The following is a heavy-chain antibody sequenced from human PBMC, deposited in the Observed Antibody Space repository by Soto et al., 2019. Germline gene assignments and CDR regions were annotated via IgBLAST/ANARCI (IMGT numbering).Heavy chain of an antibody. Sequence: ASVKVSCKTSGYSFTDYKLHWVRQAPGQGLEWMGWVDPNGGGSNSAQKFQGSVTMTWDTSITTAYLDLTRLTTNDTATYFCATWVGYGDFEGFDFWGQGTLVTVSS. D-gene: IGHD4-17*01. V-gene: IGHV1-2*04. CDR2: VDPNGGGS. J-gene: IGHJ4*02. CDR3: ATWVGYGDFEGFDF. CDR1: GYSFTDYK.